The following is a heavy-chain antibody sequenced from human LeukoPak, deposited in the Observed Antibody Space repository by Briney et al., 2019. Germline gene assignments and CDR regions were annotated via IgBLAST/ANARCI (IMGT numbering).Heavy chain of an antibody. CDR3: ARGPSGSSDFWSGYSLGGEYYFDY. CDR1: GGTFSSYA. V-gene: IGHV1-69*05. CDR2: IIPIFGTA. Sequence: ALVKVSCKASGGTFSSYAISWVRQAPGQGLKWMGGIIPIFGTANYAQKFQGRVTITTDESTSTAYMELSSLRSEDTAVYYCARGPSGSSDFWSGYSLGGEYYFDYWGQGTLVTVSS. J-gene: IGHJ4*02. D-gene: IGHD3-3*01.